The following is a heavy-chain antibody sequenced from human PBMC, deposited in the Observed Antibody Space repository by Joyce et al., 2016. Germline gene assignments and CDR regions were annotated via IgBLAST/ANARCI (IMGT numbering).Heavy chain of an antibody. CDR1: GLTFSSYT. J-gene: IGHJ4*02. CDR3: ARTRFGGYLDY. Sequence: VQVVESGGGVVQPGRSLRLSCAASGLTFSSYTMHWVRQAPGKGLEWVAVILYDGTKTDFADSVKGRFTISRDNSKNTVYLQMNSLRREDTAKYYCARTRFGGYLDYWGQGTLVTVSS. D-gene: IGHD2-15*01. CDR2: ILYDGTKT. V-gene: IGHV3-30-3*01.